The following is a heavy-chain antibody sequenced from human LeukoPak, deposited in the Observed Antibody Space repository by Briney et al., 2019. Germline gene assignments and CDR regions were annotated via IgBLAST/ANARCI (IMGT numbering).Heavy chain of an antibody. J-gene: IGHJ1*01. V-gene: IGHV1-3*03. Sequence: GASVKVSCKASGYTFTSYAMHWVRQAPGQRLEWMGWINAGNGNTKYSQEFQGRVTITRDTSASTAYMDLSSLRSEDMAVYYCARGERRQLVGSSEKYFQHWGQGTLVTVSS. D-gene: IGHD6-13*01. CDR2: INAGNGNT. CDR3: ARGERRQLVGSSEKYFQH. CDR1: GYTFTSYA.